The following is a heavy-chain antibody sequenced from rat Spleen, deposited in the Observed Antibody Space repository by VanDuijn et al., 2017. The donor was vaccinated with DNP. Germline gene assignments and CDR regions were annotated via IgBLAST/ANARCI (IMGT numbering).Heavy chain of an antibody. D-gene: IGHD1-4*01. CDR2: IFYDGSRT. J-gene: IGHJ2*01. CDR1: GFTFSDYN. V-gene: IGHV5-7*01. CDR3: AGRPPPTRGPFDY. Sequence: EVQLVESGGGLVQPGRSLKLSCAASGFTFSDYNMAWVRQAPKKGLEWVAAIFYDGSRTYYRYSMKGRFTISRDNAKSTLYLQMDSLRSEDTATYYCAGRPPPTRGPFDYWGPGVMVTVSS.